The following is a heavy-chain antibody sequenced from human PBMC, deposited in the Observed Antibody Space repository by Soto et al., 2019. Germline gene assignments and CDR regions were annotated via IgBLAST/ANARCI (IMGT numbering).Heavy chain of an antibody. CDR1: GFTFSTYW. Sequence: GGSLRLSCAASGFTFSTYWMHWVRQAPGTGLEWVSRIKGDGSSTSYADSVKGRFTISRDNAKDTLYLQMNSLGAEDTAVYWCARGIRNYYGVDVWGQGTTVTVSS. V-gene: IGHV3-74*01. CDR3: ARGIRNYYGVDV. J-gene: IGHJ6*02. CDR2: IKGDGSST.